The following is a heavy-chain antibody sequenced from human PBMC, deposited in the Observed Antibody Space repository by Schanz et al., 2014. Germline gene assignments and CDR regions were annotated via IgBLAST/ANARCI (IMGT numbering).Heavy chain of an antibody. Sequence: EVQLLESGGGLVQPGGSLRLSCVASGFTFSSYAMSWVRQAPGKGLEWVSGISDNGISTYYADSVKGRFTISRDNSKNTLDLQMNSLRAEDTAIYYCAKDLAAVGVFDYWGQGSLVTVSP. CDR3: AKDLAAVGVFDY. CDR1: GFTFSSYA. J-gene: IGHJ4*02. V-gene: IGHV3-23*01. CDR2: ISDNGIST. D-gene: IGHD6-13*01.